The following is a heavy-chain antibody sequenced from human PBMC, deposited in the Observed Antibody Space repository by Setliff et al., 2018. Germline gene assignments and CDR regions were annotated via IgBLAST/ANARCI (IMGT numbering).Heavy chain of an antibody. Sequence: PSETLSLTCAVYGGSFSGYYWSWIRQPPGKGLEWIGEINHSGSTNYNPSLKSRVTISVDTSKDQLSLKLSSVTAADTAVYYCARIDIVLMVYADWGQGTMVTVSS. CDR3: ARIDIVLMVYAD. J-gene: IGHJ3*01. D-gene: IGHD2-8*01. V-gene: IGHV4-34*01. CDR1: GGSFSGYY. CDR2: INHSGST.